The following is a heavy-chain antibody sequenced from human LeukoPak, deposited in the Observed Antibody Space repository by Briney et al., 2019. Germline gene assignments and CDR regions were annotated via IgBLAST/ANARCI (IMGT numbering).Heavy chain of an antibody. Sequence: GGSLGLSCAASGFTFSDSWMSWVRQAPGKGLEWVANIKYDGSVIYYVDSVKGRFTISRDNAKNSLYLQMSSLRAGDTAIYYCARRDSYGYGTFDYWGQGTLVTVSS. CDR1: GFTFSDSW. CDR3: ARRDSYGYGTFDY. D-gene: IGHD5-18*01. CDR2: IKYDGSVI. J-gene: IGHJ4*02. V-gene: IGHV3-7*01.